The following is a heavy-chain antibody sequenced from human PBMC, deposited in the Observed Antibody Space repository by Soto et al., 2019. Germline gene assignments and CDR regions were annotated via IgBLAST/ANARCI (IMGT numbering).Heavy chain of an antibody. D-gene: IGHD6-19*01. CDR1: GGTFSSYA. J-gene: IGHJ4*02. V-gene: IGHV1-69*06. Sequence: SVKASCKASGGTFSSYAISWVRHAPGQGLEWMGGIIPIFGTANDAQKFQGRVTMTADKSTSTAYMELNSLRSEDTAGYYCARARDSVAGPWEADYWGQGTLVTVSS. CDR3: ARARDSVAGPWEADY. CDR2: IIPIFGTA.